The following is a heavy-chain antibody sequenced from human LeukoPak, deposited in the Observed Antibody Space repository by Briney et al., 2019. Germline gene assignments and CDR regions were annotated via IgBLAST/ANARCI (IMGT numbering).Heavy chain of an antibody. D-gene: IGHD3-10*01. CDR2: IYYSGST. J-gene: IGHJ6*03. V-gene: IGHV4-39*01. Sequence: SETLSLTCTVSGGSISSSSYYWGWIRQPPGKGLEWIGSIYYSGSTYYNPSLKSRVTISVDTSKNQFSLKLSAVTAADTAVYYCASVRRGFGESSKYYSYYYMHVWGNGTTVTIAS. CDR3: ASVRRGFGESSKYYSYYYMHV. CDR1: GGSISSSSYY.